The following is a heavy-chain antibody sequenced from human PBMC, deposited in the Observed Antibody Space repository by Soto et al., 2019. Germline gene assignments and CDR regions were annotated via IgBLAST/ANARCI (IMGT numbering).Heavy chain of an antibody. J-gene: IGHJ3*02. CDR2: ISHDENNK. Sequence: PGGSLRLSCAASGFTFSRSAVHWVRQAPGKGLEWVAVISHDENNKDFADSVRGRFTISRDNSKNTMYLQMNSLRGDDTAVYYCARGLDKVAGGAFDIWGQGAMVTVSS. V-gene: IGHV3-33*01. D-gene: IGHD3-10*01. CDR1: GFTFSRSA. CDR3: ARGLDKVAGGAFDI.